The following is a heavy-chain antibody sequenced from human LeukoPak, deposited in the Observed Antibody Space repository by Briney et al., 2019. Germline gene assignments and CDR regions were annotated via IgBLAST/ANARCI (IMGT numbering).Heavy chain of an antibody. J-gene: IGHJ6*02. CDR1: GGSISSSSYY. D-gene: IGHD3-10*01. Sequence: SETLSLTCTVSGGSISSSSYYWGWIRQPPGKGLEWIGSIYYSGSTYYNPSLKSRVTISVDTSKNQFSLKLSSVTAADTAVYYCARDRIGELYSPYYYYYGMDVWGQGTTVTVSS. CDR3: ARDRIGELYSPYYYYYGMDV. CDR2: IYYSGST. V-gene: IGHV4-39*02.